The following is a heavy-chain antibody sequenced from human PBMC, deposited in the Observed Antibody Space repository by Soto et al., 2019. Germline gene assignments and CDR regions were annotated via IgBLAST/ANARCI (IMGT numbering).Heavy chain of an antibody. CDR2: IDAGNGNT. J-gene: IGHJ4*02. D-gene: IGHD3-9*01. CDR1: GYTFTRNA. Sequence: ASVKVSWKASGYTFTRNAIHWVRQAPGQRLEWIGKIDAGNGNTKYSQKFQDRVTITRDTSASAAYMELRTLRSEDTSIYYCARSDTDYSRFDFWGQRTLVTGSS. V-gene: IGHV1-3*01. CDR3: ARSDTDYSRFDF.